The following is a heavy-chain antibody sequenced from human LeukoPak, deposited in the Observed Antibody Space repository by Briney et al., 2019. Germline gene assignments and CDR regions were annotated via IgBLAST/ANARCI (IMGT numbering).Heavy chain of an antibody. J-gene: IGHJ3*02. Sequence: ASVTVSCKVSGYTLTELSMHWVRQAPGKGLEWMGGFDPEDGETIYAQKFQGRVTMTEDTSTDTAYMELSSLRSEDTAVYYCATDVNYRDEWSYYNGDAFDIWGQGTMVAVSS. CDR2: FDPEDGET. D-gene: IGHD3-10*01. V-gene: IGHV1-24*01. CDR1: GYTLTELS. CDR3: ATDVNYRDEWSYYNGDAFDI.